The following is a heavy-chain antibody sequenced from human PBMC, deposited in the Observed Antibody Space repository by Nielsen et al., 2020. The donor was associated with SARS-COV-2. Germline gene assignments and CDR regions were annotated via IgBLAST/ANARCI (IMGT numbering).Heavy chain of an antibody. J-gene: IGHJ3*02. CDR2: IYHSGRT. Sequence: SETLSLTCAVSGGSISIGGYSWSWIRQPPGKGLEWIGYIYHSGRTYYNPSLKSRVTISVDRSKNQFSLKLSSVTAADTAVYYCARGGRITFGGADDAFDIWGQGTTVTVSS. CDR3: ARGGRITFGGADDAFDI. CDR1: GGSISIGGYS. V-gene: IGHV4-30-2*01. D-gene: IGHD3-16*01.